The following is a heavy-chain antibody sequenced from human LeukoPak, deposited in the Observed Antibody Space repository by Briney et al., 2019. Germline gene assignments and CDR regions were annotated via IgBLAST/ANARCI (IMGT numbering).Heavy chain of an antibody. CDR2: IYHSGST. J-gene: IGHJ4*02. Sequence: PSETLSLTCAVSGYSISSGYYWGWIRQPPGKGLEWIGSIYHSGSTYYNPSLKSRVTISVDTSKNQFSLKLSSVTAADTAVYYCARQGGYCSSTSCYTMVDYWGQGTLVTVSS. D-gene: IGHD2-2*02. CDR3: ARQGGYCSSTSCYTMVDY. V-gene: IGHV4-38-2*01. CDR1: GYSISSGYY.